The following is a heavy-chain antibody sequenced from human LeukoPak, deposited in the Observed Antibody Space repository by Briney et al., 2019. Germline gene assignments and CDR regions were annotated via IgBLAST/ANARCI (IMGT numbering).Heavy chain of an antibody. J-gene: IGHJ4*02. CDR2: ISGSGGNR. Sequence: GGSLRLSCGASGFTFSNYAMSWVRQAPGKGLEWVSVISGSGGNRYFADSVKGRFTISRDNSKNTLYLQMNSLRAEDTAVYYCSWGATTFDYWGQGTLVTVSS. D-gene: IGHD1-26*01. V-gene: IGHV3-23*01. CDR1: GFTFSNYA. CDR3: SWGATTFDY.